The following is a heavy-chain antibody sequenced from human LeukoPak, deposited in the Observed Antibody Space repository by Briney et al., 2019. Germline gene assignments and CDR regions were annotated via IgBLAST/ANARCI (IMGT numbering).Heavy chain of an antibody. Sequence: PGGSLRLSCAASGFTFSSYWMHWVRQAPGKGLVWVSRINSDGSTTTYADSVKGRFTISRDNAKDTLYLQMTSLRAEDTAVYYSARATYYYDSSGYRAIYYFDYWGKGTLVTVSS. CDR3: ARATYYYDSSGYRAIYYFDY. CDR1: GFTFSSYW. CDR2: INSDGSTT. J-gene: IGHJ4*02. D-gene: IGHD3-22*01. V-gene: IGHV3-74*01.